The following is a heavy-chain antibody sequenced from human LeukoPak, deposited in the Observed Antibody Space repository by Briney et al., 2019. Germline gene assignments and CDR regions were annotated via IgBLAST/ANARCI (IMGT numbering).Heavy chain of an antibody. CDR1: GYTFTGYY. J-gene: IGHJ3*02. D-gene: IGHD2-2*01. CDR2: INPNSGGA. Sequence: GASVKVSCKASGYTFTGYYMHWVRQAPGHGLEWMGWINPNSGGANYAQKFQGRVTMTRDTSISTAYMELSRLRSDDTAVYYCARTSRDYCSSTSCPPDAFDIWGQGTMVTVSS. CDR3: ARTSRDYCSSTSCPPDAFDI. V-gene: IGHV1-2*02.